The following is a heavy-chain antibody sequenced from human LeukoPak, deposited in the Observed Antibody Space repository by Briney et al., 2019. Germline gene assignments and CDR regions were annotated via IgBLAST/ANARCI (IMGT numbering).Heavy chain of an antibody. V-gene: IGHV7-4-1*02. Sequence: GASVKVSCKASGYTFTSYAMNWVRQAPGQGLEWMGWINTNTGNPTYAQGFTGRFVFSLDTSVSTAYLQISSLKAEGTAVYYCARDGGSLDYYYYYGMDVWGQGTTVTVSS. CDR1: GYTFTSYA. CDR2: INTNTGNP. J-gene: IGHJ6*02. D-gene: IGHD3-16*01. CDR3: ARDGGSLDYYYYYGMDV.